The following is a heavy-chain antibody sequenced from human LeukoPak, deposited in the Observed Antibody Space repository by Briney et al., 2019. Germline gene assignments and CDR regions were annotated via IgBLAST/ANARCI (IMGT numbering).Heavy chain of an antibody. CDR3: ALGYCSGGDCYAKPYYFDH. CDR2: ISASGDTT. Sequence: PGRSLRPSCAASGFTFRAYAMSWVRQAPGKGLEWVSLISASGDTTYYADSVKGRFTISRDNSRNTLYLQMSSLRAEDTAVYYCALGYCSGGDCYAKPYYFDHWGQGTLVTVSS. J-gene: IGHJ4*02. CDR1: GFTFRAYA. D-gene: IGHD2-15*01. V-gene: IGHV3-23*01.